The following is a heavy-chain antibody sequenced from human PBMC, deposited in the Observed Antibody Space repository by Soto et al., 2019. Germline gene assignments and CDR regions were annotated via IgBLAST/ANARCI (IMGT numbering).Heavy chain of an antibody. CDR2: IYYSGST. CDR3: ARHYCGGGGCYYFDY. D-gene: IGHD2-15*01. V-gene: IGHV4-59*08. J-gene: IGHJ4*02. Sequence: QVQLQESGPGLVKSLETLSLTCTVSGGSISSYYWSWIRQPPGTGLEWIGYIYYSGSTNSNPSLRXRXNXXVDTSKNQFTLKLTSVTAADTAVYYCARHYCGGGGCYYFDYWGQGTLVTSSS. CDR1: GGSISSYY.